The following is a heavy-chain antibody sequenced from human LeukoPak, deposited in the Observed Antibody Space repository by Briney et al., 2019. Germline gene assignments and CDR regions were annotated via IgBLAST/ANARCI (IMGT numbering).Heavy chain of an antibody. CDR2: ISGDGGTT. Sequence: GESLRLSCAASGFTFSSYAMSWVRQAPGKGLEWVSTISGDGGTTYYADSVKGRFTISRDDSTDTLYLQMNSLTAADSALYYCATDRGYSGYGTFDYWGQGTLVSVSS. CDR1: GFTFSSYA. J-gene: IGHJ4*02. CDR3: ATDRGYSGYGTFDY. D-gene: IGHD5-12*01. V-gene: IGHV3-23*01.